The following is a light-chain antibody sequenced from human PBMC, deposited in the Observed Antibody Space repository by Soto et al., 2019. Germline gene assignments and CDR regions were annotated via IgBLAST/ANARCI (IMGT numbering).Light chain of an antibody. CDR3: QQLNSYPFT. V-gene: IGKV1-9*01. CDR1: QGISSY. CDR2: AAS. Sequence: DIQLTQSPSFLSASVGDRVTITCRASQGISSYLAWYQQKPGKAPKLLIYAASTLQSGVPPRLSGSGSGTECTLTISSLQPEDFATYYCQQLNSYPFTFGPGKKVVIK. J-gene: IGKJ3*01.